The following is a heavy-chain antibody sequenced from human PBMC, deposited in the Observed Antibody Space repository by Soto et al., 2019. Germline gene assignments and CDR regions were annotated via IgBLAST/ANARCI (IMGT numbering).Heavy chain of an antibody. CDR3: ARRGSSSPSYNFDF. V-gene: IGHV5-51*01. J-gene: IGHJ4*02. Sequence: PGESLKISCKGSGYSFTNYWIGWVRQMPGGGLEWMGIIYPGDSDTRYSPSFEGQVTISADKSISTAYLQWSSLKDSDTAIYYCARRGSSSPSYNFDFWGQGTPVTVSS. D-gene: IGHD6-13*01. CDR1: GYSFTNYW. CDR2: IYPGDSDT.